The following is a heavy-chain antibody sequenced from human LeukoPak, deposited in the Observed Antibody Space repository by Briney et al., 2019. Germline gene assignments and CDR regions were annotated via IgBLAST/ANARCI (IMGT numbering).Heavy chain of an antibody. V-gene: IGHV4-59*01. CDR1: GDSISSYY. CDR3: ARRTGSLYFDC. D-gene: IGHD3-10*01. J-gene: IGHJ4*02. Sequence: SGTLSLTCTVSGDSISSYYWSWIRQSPGKGLEWIGHIYYSGSTNYNPSLKSRVTISVDTSKNQFSLKLDSVTAADTAVYFCARRTGSLYFDCWGQGTLVTVSS. CDR2: IYYSGST.